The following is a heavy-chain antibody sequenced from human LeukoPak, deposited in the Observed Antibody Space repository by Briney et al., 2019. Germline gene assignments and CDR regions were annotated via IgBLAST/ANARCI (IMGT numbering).Heavy chain of an antibody. D-gene: IGHD7-27*01. V-gene: IGHV3-49*04. Sequence: QSGGSLRLSCTASGFTFGDYAMSWVRQAPGKGLEWVGFIRSKAYGGTTEYAASVKGRFTISRDDSKSIAYLQMNSLKTEDTAVYYCTRKGWGSRYYYYYMDVWGKGTTVTVSS. J-gene: IGHJ6*03. CDR3: TRKGWGSRYYYYYMDV. CDR2: IRSKAYGGTT. CDR1: GFTFGDYA.